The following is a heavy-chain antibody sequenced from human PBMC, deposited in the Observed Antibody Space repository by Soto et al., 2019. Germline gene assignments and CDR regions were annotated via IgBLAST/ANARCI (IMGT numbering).Heavy chain of an antibody. CDR3: AHRRVSAGIDFKPRSDP. Sequence: SGPTLVNPTQTLTLTCNFSGFSLITRGEGLGWIRQPPGKALEWLALIDWDDDNRYSPYLRSRLTITKDTSENQVVLTMTNMDPFDTGTYYGAHRRVSAGIDFKPRSDPWGQGTLVTVSS. CDR1: GFSLITRGEG. D-gene: IGHD3-9*01. V-gene: IGHV2-5*02. J-gene: IGHJ5*02. CDR2: IDWDDDN.